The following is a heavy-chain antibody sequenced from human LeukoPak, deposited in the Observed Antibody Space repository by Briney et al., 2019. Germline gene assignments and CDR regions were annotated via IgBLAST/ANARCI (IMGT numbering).Heavy chain of an antibody. V-gene: IGHV4-34*01. D-gene: IGHD5-18*01. CDR2: INHSGST. CDR3: AKGTGGFSYYNWFDP. J-gene: IGHJ5*02. CDR1: GGSFSGYY. Sequence: SETLSLTCAVYGGSFSGYYWSWIRQPPGKGLEWIGEINHSGSTNYNPSLKSRVTISVDTSKNQFSLKLASVTAADTAIYYCAKGTGGFSYYNWFDPWGQGTLVTVSS.